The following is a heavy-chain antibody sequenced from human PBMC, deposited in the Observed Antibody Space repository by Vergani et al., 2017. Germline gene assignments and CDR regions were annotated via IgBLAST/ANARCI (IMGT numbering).Heavy chain of an antibody. CDR3: ARDVQRVGATPRPYY. CDR1: GFTFSSYA. D-gene: IGHD1-26*01. J-gene: IGHJ4*02. V-gene: IGHV3-30-3*01. Sequence: VQLVESGGGVVQPGRSLRLSCAASGFTFSSYAMHWVRQAPGKGLEWVAVISYDGSNKYYADSVKGRFTISRDNSKNTLYLQMNSLRAEDTAVYYCARDVQRVGATPRPYYWGQGTLVTVSS. CDR2: ISYDGSNK.